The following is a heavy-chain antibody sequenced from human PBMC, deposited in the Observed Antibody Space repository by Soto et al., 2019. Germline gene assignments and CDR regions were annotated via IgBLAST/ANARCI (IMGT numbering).Heavy chain of an antibody. CDR2: INPSGGST. V-gene: IGHV1-46*01. CDR1: GYTFTSYY. CDR3: ARDYGGNSGLDY. J-gene: IGHJ4*02. D-gene: IGHD4-17*01. Sequence: QVQLVQSGAEVKKPGASVKVSCKASGYTFTSYYMHWVRQAPGQGLEWMGIINPSGGSTSYAQKFQDRVTMTRDASTRTVYMELSSLRSQDTAVYYCARDYGGNSGLDYWGQGTLVTVSS.